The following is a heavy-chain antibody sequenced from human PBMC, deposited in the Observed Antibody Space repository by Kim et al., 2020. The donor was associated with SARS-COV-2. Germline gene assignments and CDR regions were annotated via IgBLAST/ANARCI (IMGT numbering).Heavy chain of an antibody. J-gene: IGHJ4*02. V-gene: IGHV1-18*01. CDR3: ARNSLSGYSYN. Sequence: TNYAQKLQGRVTMTTDTSTSTAYMELRSLRSADTAVYYCARNSLSGYSYNWGQGTLVTVSS. D-gene: IGHD3-3*01. CDR2: T.